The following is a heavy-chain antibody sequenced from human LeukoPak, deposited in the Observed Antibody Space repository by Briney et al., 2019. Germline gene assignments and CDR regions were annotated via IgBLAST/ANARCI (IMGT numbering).Heavy chain of an antibody. CDR1: GFTYISSA. V-gene: IGHV1-58*01. CDR2: IVVGSGNT. J-gene: IGHJ4*02. Sequence: SLKVACKTSGFTYISSAVQWVRQARAQPLECIGCIVVGSGNTNYAQKLQERVTITRDMSTSTAYMGLSSLRSEDTAVYCCAADPSYSSGYRYYFDYWGQGTLVTVSS. CDR3: AADPSYSSGYRYYFDY. D-gene: IGHD3-22*01.